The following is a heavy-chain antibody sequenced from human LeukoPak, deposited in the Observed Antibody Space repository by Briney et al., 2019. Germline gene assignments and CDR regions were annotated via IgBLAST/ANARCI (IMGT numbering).Heavy chain of an antibody. V-gene: IGHV3-23*01. D-gene: IGHD3-22*01. CDR2: ISGRGGST. Sequence: GGPLRLSCAASGYTFSSYAMSWLRHAPGKALEWVSAISGRGGSTYYADCVKGRFTISRDNSKNTLYLQMNSLRAEETAVYYCAKVGRITMIVVVMDHFDYWGQGTLVTVSS. J-gene: IGHJ4*02. CDR1: GYTFSSYA. CDR3: AKVGRITMIVVVMDHFDY.